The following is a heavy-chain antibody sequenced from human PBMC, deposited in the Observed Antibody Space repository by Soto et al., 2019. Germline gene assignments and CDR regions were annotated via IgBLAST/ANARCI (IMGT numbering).Heavy chain of an antibody. CDR1: GFTSSTYE. D-gene: IGHD2-2*01. J-gene: IGHJ4*02. Sequence: GGSLRLSCAASGFTSSTYEMNWVRQAPGKGLEWVSYISSGGSIIYYADSVKGRFTISRDNPKNSLNLQMSSLRAEDTAVYYCVRDRGYCTSTSCSCFDYWGQGTLVTVSS. CDR3: VRDRGYCTSTSCSCFDY. V-gene: IGHV3-48*03. CDR2: ISSGGSII.